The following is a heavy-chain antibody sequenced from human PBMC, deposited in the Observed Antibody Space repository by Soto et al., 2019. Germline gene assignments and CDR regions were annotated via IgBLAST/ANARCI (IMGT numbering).Heavy chain of an antibody. CDR3: ARDRGPSSPDYFDY. D-gene: IGHD2-2*01. Sequence: PSETLSLTCTVSGGSISSYYWSWIRQPPGKGLEWIGYIYYSGSTNYNPSLKSRVTISVDTSKNQFSLKLSSVTAADTAVYYCARDRGPSSPDYFDYSGQGTLVTVSS. J-gene: IGHJ4*02. CDR2: IYYSGST. V-gene: IGHV4-59*01. CDR1: GGSISSYY.